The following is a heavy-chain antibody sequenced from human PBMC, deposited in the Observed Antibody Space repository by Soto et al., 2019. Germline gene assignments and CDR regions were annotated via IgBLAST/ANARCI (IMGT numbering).Heavy chain of an antibody. CDR2: INHSGST. J-gene: IGHJ5*02. CDR1: GGSFSGYY. V-gene: IGHV4-34*01. D-gene: IGHD6-19*01. Sequence: PSETLSLTCAVYGGSFSGYYWSWIRQPPGKGLEWIGEINHSGSTNYNPSLKSRVTISVDTSKNQFSLKLSSVTAADTAVYYCARARGSGWYGWFDPWGQGTLVTVS. CDR3: ARARGSGWYGWFDP.